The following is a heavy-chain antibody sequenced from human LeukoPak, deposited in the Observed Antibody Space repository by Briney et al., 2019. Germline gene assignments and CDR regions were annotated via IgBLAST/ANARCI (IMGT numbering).Heavy chain of an antibody. V-gene: IGHV3-74*01. D-gene: IGHD6-19*01. CDR1: GFTFSSYW. CDR2: INSDGSST. CDR3: ASNIAVAGNAFDI. Sequence: PGGSLRLSCAASGFTFSSYWMHWVRQAPGKGLVWVSRINSDGSSTSYADSVKGRFTISRDNAKNTLYLQMNSLRAEDTAVYYCASNIAVAGNAFDIWGQGTTVTVSS. J-gene: IGHJ3*02.